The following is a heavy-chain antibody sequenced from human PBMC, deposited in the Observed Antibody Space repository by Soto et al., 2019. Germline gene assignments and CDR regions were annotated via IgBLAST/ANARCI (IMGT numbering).Heavy chain of an antibody. J-gene: IGHJ4*02. V-gene: IGHV3-74*01. CDR1: GFTFTNYW. Sequence: GGSLRLSCAASGFTFTNYWMHWVRQVPGKGLVWVSRIDGVGTGTSYSDSVKGRFTISRDNAKNSLYLQMNSLRAEDTAVYYCARDLHFWDGPYYFDYWGQGTLVTVSS. CDR3: ARDLHFWDGPYYFDY. D-gene: IGHD3-16*01. CDR2: IDGVGTGT.